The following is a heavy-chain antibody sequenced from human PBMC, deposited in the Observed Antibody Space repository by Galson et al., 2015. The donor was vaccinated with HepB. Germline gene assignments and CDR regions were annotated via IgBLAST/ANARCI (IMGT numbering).Heavy chain of an antibody. CDR2: IWYDGSNK. CDR3: AREVGANRYFDS. V-gene: IGHV3-33*01. CDR1: GFTFSSYG. Sequence: SLRLSCAASGFTFSSYGMHWVRQAPGKGLEWVAVIWYDGSNKYYADSVKGRFTISRDNSKNTLYLQMNSLRAEDTAVYYCAREVGANRYFDSWGQGTLVTVSS. D-gene: IGHD1-26*01. J-gene: IGHJ4*02.